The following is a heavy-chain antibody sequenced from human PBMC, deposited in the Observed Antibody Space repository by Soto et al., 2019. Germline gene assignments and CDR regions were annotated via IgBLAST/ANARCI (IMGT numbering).Heavy chain of an antibody. Sequence: GASVKVSCKASGYTFTSYDINWVRQATGQGLEWIGWMIPISGNTGYVQKFQGRVTMTRNTSISTAYMELSSLRSEDTAVYYCATQEERYCSSTSCYGGGDVWGKGTTVTVSS. J-gene: IGHJ6*04. CDR1: GYTFTSYD. CDR3: ATQEERYCSSTSCYGGGDV. D-gene: IGHD2-2*01. CDR2: MIPISGNT. V-gene: IGHV1-8*01.